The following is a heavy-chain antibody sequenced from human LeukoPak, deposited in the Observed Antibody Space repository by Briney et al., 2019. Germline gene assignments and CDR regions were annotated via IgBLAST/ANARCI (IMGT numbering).Heavy chain of an antibody. CDR3: AKDRGVVIISPLDY. D-gene: IGHD3-3*01. V-gene: IGHV4-30-2*01. Sequence: SQTLSLTCTVSGGSISSGGYYWSWIRQPPGKGLEWIGYIYHSGSTYYNPSLKSRVTISVDRSKNQFSLKLSSVTAADTAVYYCAKDRGVVIISPLDYWGQGTLVTVSS. J-gene: IGHJ4*02. CDR2: IYHSGST. CDR1: GGSISSGGYY.